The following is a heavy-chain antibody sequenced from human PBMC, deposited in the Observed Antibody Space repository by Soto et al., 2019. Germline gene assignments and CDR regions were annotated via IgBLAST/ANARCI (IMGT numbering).Heavy chain of an antibody. Sequence: GGSLRLSCAASGFTFSSYAMHWVRQAPGKGLEWVAVISYDGSNKYYADSVKGRFTISRDNSKNTLYLQMNSLRAEDTAVYYCARDQGYSYGRVVGFDYWGQGTLVTVSS. CDR3: ARDQGYSYGRVVGFDY. J-gene: IGHJ4*02. CDR2: ISYDGSNK. V-gene: IGHV3-30-3*01. CDR1: GFTFSSYA. D-gene: IGHD5-18*01.